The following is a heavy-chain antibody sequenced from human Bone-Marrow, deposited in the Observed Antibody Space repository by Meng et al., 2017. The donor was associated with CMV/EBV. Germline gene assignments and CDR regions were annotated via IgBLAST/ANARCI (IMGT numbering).Heavy chain of an antibody. V-gene: IGHV3-11*04. CDR2: ISSSGSTI. Sequence: GESLKISCAASGFTFSDYYMSWIRQAPGKGLEWVSYISSSGSTIYYADSVKGRFTISRDNAKNSLYLQMNSLRAEDTAVYYCAREASMVRRHVYYYYYVMDVWGPGTTVTGSS. D-gene: IGHD3-10*01. J-gene: IGHJ6*02. CDR1: GFTFSDYY. CDR3: AREASMVRRHVYYYYYVMDV.